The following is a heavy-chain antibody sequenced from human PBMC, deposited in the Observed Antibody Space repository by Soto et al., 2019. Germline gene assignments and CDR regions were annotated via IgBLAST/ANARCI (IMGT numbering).Heavy chain of an antibody. CDR3: ARGAGSSRKYYYYYGMDV. CDR2: IYYSGST. D-gene: IGHD6-6*01. CDR1: GGSISSGGYY. V-gene: IGHV4-31*03. Sequence: SETLSLTCTVSGGSISSGGYYWSWIRQHPGKGLEWIGYIYYSGSTYYNPSLKSRVTISVDTSKSQFSLKLSSVTAADTAVYYCARGAGSSRKYYYYYGMDVWGQGTTVTVSS. J-gene: IGHJ6*02.